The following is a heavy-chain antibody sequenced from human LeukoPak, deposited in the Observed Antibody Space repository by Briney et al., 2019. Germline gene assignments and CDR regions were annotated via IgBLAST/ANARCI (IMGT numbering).Heavy chain of an antibody. V-gene: IGHV4-59*08. Sequence: AETLSLTCTVSGGSISSYYWSWIRQPPGKGLEWIGYIYYSGSTKYNPSLKSRVTISVDTSKNQLSLKLSSVTAADTAVYYCAIGDWASPDYWGQGTLVTVSS. J-gene: IGHJ4*02. CDR3: AIGDWASPDY. CDR2: IYYSGST. D-gene: IGHD3-9*01. CDR1: GGSISSYY.